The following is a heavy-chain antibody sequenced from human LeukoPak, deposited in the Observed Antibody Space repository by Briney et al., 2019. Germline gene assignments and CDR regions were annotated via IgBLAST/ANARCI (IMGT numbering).Heavy chain of an antibody. D-gene: IGHD2-2*01. CDR1: HYSISSNYY. CDR3: ARGRRYCTSTSCYGLWYFDY. Sequence: SETLSLTCTVSHYSISSNYYWGWIRQPPGKGLEWIGSIYHSGSTYYNPSLKSRVTISVDTSKNQFSLKLSSVTAADTAVYYCARGRRYCTSTSCYGLWYFDYWGQGTLVTVSS. J-gene: IGHJ4*02. V-gene: IGHV4-38-2*02. CDR2: IYHSGST.